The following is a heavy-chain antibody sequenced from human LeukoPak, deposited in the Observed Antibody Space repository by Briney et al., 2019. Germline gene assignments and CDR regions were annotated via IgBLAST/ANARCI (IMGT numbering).Heavy chain of an antibody. D-gene: IGHD3-10*01. CDR3: ARSSITMVRGVIKSTTSWYHYYNMDV. Sequence: GGVLRLSCAASGFTFSSYSMSWVRQAPGKGLEWVANIKQDGSEKNYVGSVKGRFTIARDNAKNSLYLQMNSLRAEDTAVYYCARSSITMVRGVIKSTTSWYHYYNMDVWGKGTTVTVSS. CDR2: IKQDGSEK. V-gene: IGHV3-7*01. J-gene: IGHJ6*03. CDR1: GFTFSSYS.